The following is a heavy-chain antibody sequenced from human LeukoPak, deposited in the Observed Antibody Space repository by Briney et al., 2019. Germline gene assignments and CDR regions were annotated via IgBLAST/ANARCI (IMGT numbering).Heavy chain of an antibody. CDR3: AKTHEEGFGELCLDY. CDR2: ISGSGGST. Sequence: GGSLRLSCAASGFTFSSYAMSWVRPAPGKGLEWVSTISGSGGSTYYADSVKGRFTISRDNSNNTLYLQMNSLRAEDMAVYYCAKTHEEGFGELCLDYWGQGTLVTVSS. J-gene: IGHJ4*02. D-gene: IGHD3-10*01. V-gene: IGHV3-23*01. CDR1: GFTFSSYA.